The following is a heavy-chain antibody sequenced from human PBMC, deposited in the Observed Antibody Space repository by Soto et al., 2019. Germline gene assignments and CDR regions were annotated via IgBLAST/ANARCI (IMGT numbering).Heavy chain of an antibody. CDR3: ARDLGQQLVDY. D-gene: IGHD6-13*01. CDR2: ISAYNGNK. Sequence: QVQLVQSGAEVKKPGASVKVSCKASGYSFTSYGISWVRQAPGQGLEWMGWISAYNGNKKYAQKLQGRVTMTTDTSTSTGYIELRSLRSDDTAVCYCARDLGQQLVDYWGQGTLVTVSS. J-gene: IGHJ4*02. CDR1: GYSFTSYG. V-gene: IGHV1-18*01.